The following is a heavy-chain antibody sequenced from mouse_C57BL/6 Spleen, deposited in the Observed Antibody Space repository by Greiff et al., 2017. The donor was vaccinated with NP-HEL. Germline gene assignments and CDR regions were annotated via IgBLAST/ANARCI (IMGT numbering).Heavy chain of an antibody. J-gene: IGHJ4*01. CDR2: INYDGSST. Sequence: EVKVVESEGGLVQPGSSMKLSCTASGFTFSDYYMAWVRQVPEKGLEWVANINYDGSSTYYLDSLKSRFIISRDNAKNILYLQMSSLKSEDTATYYCARDPYYYGSSYAMDYWGQGTSVTVSS. CDR3: ARDPYYYGSSYAMDY. D-gene: IGHD1-1*01. V-gene: IGHV5-16*01. CDR1: GFTFSDYY.